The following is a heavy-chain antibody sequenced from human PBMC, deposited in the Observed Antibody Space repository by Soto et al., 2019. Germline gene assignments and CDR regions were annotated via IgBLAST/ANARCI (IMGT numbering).Heavy chain of an antibody. CDR3: ATGRYYDILSCYSEGNYIFDH. CDR1: GYTLTELS. Sequence: ASVKVSCKVSGYTLTELSMHWVRQAPGKGLEWMGGFDPEDGETIYAQKFQGRVTMTEDTSTDTAYMELSSLRSEDTAVYYCATGRYYDILSCYSEGNYIFDHSGPGTLVTVSS. D-gene: IGHD3-9*01. J-gene: IGHJ4*02. V-gene: IGHV1-24*01. CDR2: FDPEDGET.